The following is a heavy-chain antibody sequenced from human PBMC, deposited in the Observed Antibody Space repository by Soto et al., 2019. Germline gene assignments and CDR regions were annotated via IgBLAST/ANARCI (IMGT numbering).Heavy chain of an antibody. CDR3: ARSGFAIPTDYYFDY. J-gene: IGHJ4*02. V-gene: IGHV1-2*04. D-gene: IGHD2-21*01. Sequence: ASVKVSCKASGYTFTGYYMHWVRQAPGQGLEWMGWINPNSGGTNYAQKFQGWVTMTRDTSISTAYMELSRLRSDDTAVYYCARSGFAIPTDYYFDYWGQGTLVTVSS. CDR1: GYTFTGYY. CDR2: INPNSGGT.